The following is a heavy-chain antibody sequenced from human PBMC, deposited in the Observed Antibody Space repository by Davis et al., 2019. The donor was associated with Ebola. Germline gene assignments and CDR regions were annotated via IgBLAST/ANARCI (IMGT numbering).Heavy chain of an antibody. V-gene: IGHV4-31*03. J-gene: IGHJ4*02. Sequence: LRLSCTVSGGSISSGGYYWSWIRQHPGKGLEWIGYIYYSGSTYYNPSLKSRVTISVDTSKNQFSLKLSSVTAADTAVYYCARGATVTTRFDYWGQGTLVTVSS. CDR3: ARGATVTTRFDY. D-gene: IGHD4-17*01. CDR1: GGSISSGGYY. CDR2: IYYSGST.